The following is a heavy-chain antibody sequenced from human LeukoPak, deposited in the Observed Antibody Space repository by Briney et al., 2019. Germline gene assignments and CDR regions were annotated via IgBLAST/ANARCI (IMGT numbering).Heavy chain of an antibody. CDR2: IIPIFGTA. CDR1: GFTFSSYA. J-gene: IGHJ4*02. CDR3: ARAGQLVSNFDY. Sequence: GGSLRLSCAASGFTFSSYAISWVRQAPGQGLEWMGGIIPIFGTANYAQKFQGRVTITTDESTSTAYMELSSLRSEDTAVYYCARAGQLVSNFDYWGQGTLVTVSS. D-gene: IGHD6-6*01. V-gene: IGHV1-69*05.